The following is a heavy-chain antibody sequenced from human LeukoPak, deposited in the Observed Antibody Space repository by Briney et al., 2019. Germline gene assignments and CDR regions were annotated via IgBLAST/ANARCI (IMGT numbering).Heavy chain of an antibody. CDR2: ISSSGSSI. Sequence: GESLRLSCAASGFTFSSYEMTWVLQAPGKGLEWISYISSSGSSIYYADSVKGRFTISRDNAKNSLYLQMNSLRAEDTAVYFCARAPSFYYGMDVWGQGTTVTVSS. CDR1: GFTFSSYE. V-gene: IGHV3-48*03. J-gene: IGHJ6*02. CDR3: ARAPSFYYGMDV.